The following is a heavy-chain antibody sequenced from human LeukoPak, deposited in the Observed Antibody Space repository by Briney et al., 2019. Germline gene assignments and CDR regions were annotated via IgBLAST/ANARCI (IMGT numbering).Heavy chain of an antibody. J-gene: IGHJ4*02. CDR3: AKVGETLNFDY. D-gene: IGHD3-16*01. CDR2: IWFDASNK. V-gene: IGHV3-30*02. Sequence: PGGSLRLSCAASGFTFSSYGMHWVRQAPGKGLEWVAVIWFDASNKYYADSVKARFTISRYNSKDTLYQQMNSLRAEDTDVYYCAKVGETLNFDYWGQGTLVTVSS. CDR1: GFTFSSYG.